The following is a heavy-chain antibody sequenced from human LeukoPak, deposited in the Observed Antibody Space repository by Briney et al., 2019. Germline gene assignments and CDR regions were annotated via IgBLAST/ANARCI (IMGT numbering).Heavy chain of an antibody. J-gene: IGHJ4*02. D-gene: IGHD6-13*01. Sequence: GGSLRLSCAASGFTFSSYAMSWVRQAPGKGLEWVSAISGSGGSTYYADSVKGRFTISRDNSKNTLYLQMNSLRAEDTAVYYCATHSSWYSGAYYFDYWGQGTLVTVSS. V-gene: IGHV3-23*01. CDR2: ISGSGGST. CDR3: ATHSSWYSGAYYFDY. CDR1: GFTFSSYA.